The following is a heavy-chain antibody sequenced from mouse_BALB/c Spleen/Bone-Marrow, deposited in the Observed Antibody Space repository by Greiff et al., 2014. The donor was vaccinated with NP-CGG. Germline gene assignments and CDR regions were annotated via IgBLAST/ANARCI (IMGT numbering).Heavy chain of an antibody. Sequence: VHVKQSGPELEKPGASVKISCKASGYSFTGYNMNWVKQSNGKSLEWIGDIDPYYGGTSYNQKFKGKATLTVDKSSSTAYMLLKSLTSEDSAVYYCAKSVSLRAMDYWRQGTSVTVSS. V-gene: IGHV1-39*01. CDR2: IDPYYGGT. CDR3: AKSVSLRAMDY. CDR1: GYSFTGYN. D-gene: IGHD6-2*01. J-gene: IGHJ4*01.